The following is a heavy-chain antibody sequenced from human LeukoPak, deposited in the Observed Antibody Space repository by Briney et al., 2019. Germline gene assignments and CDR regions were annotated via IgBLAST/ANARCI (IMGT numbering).Heavy chain of an antibody. CDR3: ARGWGSITMVRGANFDY. D-gene: IGHD3-10*01. J-gene: IGHJ4*02. V-gene: IGHV1-69*06. Sequence: SVKVSCKASGGTFSSYAISWVRQAPGQGLEWMGGIIPIFGTANYAQKFQGRVTITADKSTSTAYMELSSLRSEDTAVYYCARGWGSITMVRGANFDYWGQGTLVTVSS. CDR2: IIPIFGTA. CDR1: GGTFSSYA.